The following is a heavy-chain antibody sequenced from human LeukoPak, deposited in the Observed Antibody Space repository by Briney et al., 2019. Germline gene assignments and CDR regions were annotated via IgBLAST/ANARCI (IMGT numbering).Heavy chain of an antibody. CDR3: ARANPAGTPLWLYYYYMDV. J-gene: IGHJ6*03. Sequence: PSETLSLTCTVSGGSISSYYWSWIRQPPGKGLEWIGYIYYSGSTNYNPSLKSRVTISVDTSKNQFSLKLSSVTAADTAVYYCARANPAGTPLWLYYYYMDVWGKGTTVTVSS. V-gene: IGHV4-59*01. CDR1: GGSISSYY. CDR2: IYYSGST. D-gene: IGHD6-19*01.